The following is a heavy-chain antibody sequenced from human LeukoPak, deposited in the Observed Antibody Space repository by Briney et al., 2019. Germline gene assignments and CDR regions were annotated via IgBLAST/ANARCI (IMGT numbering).Heavy chain of an antibody. Sequence: GGSLRLSCAASGFSFSSYAMTWARQAPVKGLEWVSAISGDGTRTYYADSVKGRFTISRDNSKNTLYLEMSCLRVEDTATYYCAKWPEGAMDYFDYWGQGTLVTVSS. D-gene: IGHD3-16*01. CDR1: GFSFSSYA. CDR2: ISGDGTRT. CDR3: AKWPEGAMDYFDY. J-gene: IGHJ4*02. V-gene: IGHV3-23*01.